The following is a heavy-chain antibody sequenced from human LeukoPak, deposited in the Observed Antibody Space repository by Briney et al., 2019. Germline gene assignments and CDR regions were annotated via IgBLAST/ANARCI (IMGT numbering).Heavy chain of an antibody. D-gene: IGHD6-19*01. V-gene: IGHV3-21*01. CDR1: GFTFSSYS. CDR2: ISSSSSYI. CDR3: ARGIAVAGTGDY. Sequence: PGGSPRLSCAASGFTFSSYSMNWVRQAPGKGPEWVSSISSSSSYIYYADSVKGRFTISRDNAKNSLYLQMNSLRAEDTAVYYCARGIAVAGTGDYWGQGTLVTVSS. J-gene: IGHJ4*02.